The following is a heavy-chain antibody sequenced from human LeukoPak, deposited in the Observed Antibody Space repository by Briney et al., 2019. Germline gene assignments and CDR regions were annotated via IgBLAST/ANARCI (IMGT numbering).Heavy chain of an antibody. Sequence: GGSLRLSCAASGFTFSSYWMHWVRQAPGKGLVWVSRITPDGSGTNYADSVKGRFTISRDNAKNTLYLQMNSLRAEDTAVYYCARPRITIFGGAFDIWGQGTMVTVSS. CDR2: ITPDGSGT. CDR1: GFTFSSYW. V-gene: IGHV3-74*01. D-gene: IGHD3-3*01. J-gene: IGHJ3*02. CDR3: ARPRITIFGGAFDI.